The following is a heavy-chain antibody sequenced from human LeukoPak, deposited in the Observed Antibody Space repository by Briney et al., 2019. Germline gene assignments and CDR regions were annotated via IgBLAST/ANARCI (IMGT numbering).Heavy chain of an antibody. V-gene: IGHV3-23*01. CDR3: AKKRDSHETLYFFDS. CDR2: ISGSGSDT. Sequence: GSLRLSCAASGFSFNTYGMTWVRQAPGKGLEWVSAISGSGSDTYYADSVQGRFTIFRDNSKNTLSLQMDSLRAEDTAVYYCAKKRDSHETLYFFDSWGQGILVTVSS. J-gene: IGHJ4*02. CDR1: GFSFNTYG. D-gene: IGHD2-15*01.